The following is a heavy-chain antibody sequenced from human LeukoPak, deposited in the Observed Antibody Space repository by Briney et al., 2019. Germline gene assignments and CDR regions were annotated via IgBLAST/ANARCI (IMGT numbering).Heavy chain of an antibody. CDR3: ARGDTAMVDY. CDR1: GGSISSYY. V-gene: IGHV4-59*01. Sequence: SETLSLTCTVSGGSISSYYWSWIRQPPGKGLEWIGYIYYSGSTNYNPSLKGRVTISVDTSKNQFSLKLSSVTAADTAVYYCARGDTAMVDYWGQGTLVTVSS. J-gene: IGHJ4*02. CDR2: IYYSGST. D-gene: IGHD5-18*01.